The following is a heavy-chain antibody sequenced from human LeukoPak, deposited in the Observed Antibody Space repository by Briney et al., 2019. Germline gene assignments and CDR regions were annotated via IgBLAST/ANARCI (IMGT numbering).Heavy chain of an antibody. V-gene: IGHV3-30*04. Sequence: GGSLRLSCAASGFTFSSYAMHWVRQAPGKGLEWVAVISYDGSNKYYADSVKGRFTISRDNSKNTLYLQMNSLRAEDTAVYYCARDYAAGTPASYYYHYYGMDVWGKGTTVTVSS. D-gene: IGHD6-13*01. CDR3: ARDYAAGTPASYYYHYYGMDV. CDR1: GFTFSSYA. J-gene: IGHJ6*04. CDR2: ISYDGSNK.